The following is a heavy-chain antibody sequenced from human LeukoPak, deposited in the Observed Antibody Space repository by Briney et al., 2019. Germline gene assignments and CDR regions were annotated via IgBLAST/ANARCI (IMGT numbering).Heavy chain of an antibody. CDR3: ARNYCSSTSCYLFDY. Sequence: GASVKVSCKASGGTFSSYAISWVRQAPGQGLEWMGGIIPIFGTANYAQKFQGRVTITADKSTSTAYMELSSLRSEDTAVYYCARNYCSSTSCYLFDYWGQGTLVTVSS. CDR1: GGTFSSYA. D-gene: IGHD2-2*01. CDR2: IIPIFGTA. V-gene: IGHV1-69*06. J-gene: IGHJ4*02.